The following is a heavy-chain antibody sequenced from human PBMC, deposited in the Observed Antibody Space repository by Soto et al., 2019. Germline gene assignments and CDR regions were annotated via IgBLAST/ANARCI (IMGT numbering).Heavy chain of an antibody. CDR2: IYYSGST. CDR1: GGSISSGGYH. Sequence: QVQLQESGPGLVKPSQTLSLTCTVSGGSISSGGYHWRWIRQHPGKGLEWIGYIYYSGSTSYNPSPQIRVTIAEDTSKNQFSLKLSPVTAADTAVYFCARGARDWGQGTLVTVSS. J-gene: IGHJ4*02. D-gene: IGHD3-10*01. V-gene: IGHV4-31*03. CDR3: ARGARD.